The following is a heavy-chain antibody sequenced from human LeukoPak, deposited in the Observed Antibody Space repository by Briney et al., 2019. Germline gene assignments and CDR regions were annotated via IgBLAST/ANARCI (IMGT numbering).Heavy chain of an antibody. Sequence: GGSLRLSCAASGFTFNRYWMSWVRQAPGKGLEWVANIKQDGSEKYYVDSVKGRFTISRDNAKNSLYLQMNSLRAEDTAVYYCAKARLVTTHFDYWGQGTLVTVSS. J-gene: IGHJ4*02. V-gene: IGHV3-7*03. D-gene: IGHD4-17*01. CDR2: IKQDGSEK. CDR3: AKARLVTTHFDY. CDR1: GFTFNRYW.